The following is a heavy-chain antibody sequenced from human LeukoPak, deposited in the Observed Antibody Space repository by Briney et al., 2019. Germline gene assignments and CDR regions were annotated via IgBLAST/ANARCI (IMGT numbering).Heavy chain of an antibody. CDR2: IIPILGIA. D-gene: IGHD1-26*01. Sequence: VKVSCKASGGTFSSYAISWVRQAPGQGLEWMGRIIPILGIANYAQKFQGRVTITADKSTSTAYMELSSLRSEDTAVYYCARDGQWELPVPYYFDYWGQGTLVTVSS. CDR1: GGTFSSYA. V-gene: IGHV1-69*04. J-gene: IGHJ4*02. CDR3: ARDGQWELPVPYYFDY.